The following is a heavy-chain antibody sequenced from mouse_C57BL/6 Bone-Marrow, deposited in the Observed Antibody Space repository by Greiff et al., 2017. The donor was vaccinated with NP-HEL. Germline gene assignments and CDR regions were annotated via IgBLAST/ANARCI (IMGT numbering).Heavy chain of an antibody. CDR2: ISYDGSN. V-gene: IGHV3-6*01. CDR1: GYSITSGYY. Sequence: EVQLQESGPGLVKPSQSLSLTCSVTGYSITSGYYWNWIRQFPGNNLEWMGYISYDGSNNYNPSLKNRISITRDTSKNQFFLKLNSVTTEDTATYYCARDSSGPYFDYWGQGTTLTVSS. D-gene: IGHD3-2*02. CDR3: ARDSSGPYFDY. J-gene: IGHJ2*01.